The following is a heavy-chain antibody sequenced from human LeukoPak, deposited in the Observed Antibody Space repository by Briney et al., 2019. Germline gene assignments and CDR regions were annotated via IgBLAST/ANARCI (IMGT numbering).Heavy chain of an antibody. CDR3: ARVVRYCSSTSCSSFDY. CDR2: IYYSGST. Sequence: SETLSLTCTVSAGSISSYYWSWIRQPPGKRLEWSGYIYYSGSTNYNPSLKSRVTISVDTSKNQFSLKLSSVTTADTAVYYCARVVRYCSSTSCSSFDYWGQGTLVTVSS. J-gene: IGHJ4*02. V-gene: IGHV4-59*01. CDR1: AGSISSYY. D-gene: IGHD2-2*01.